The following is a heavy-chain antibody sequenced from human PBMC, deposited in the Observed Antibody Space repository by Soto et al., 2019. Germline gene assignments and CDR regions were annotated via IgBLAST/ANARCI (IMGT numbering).Heavy chain of an antibody. CDR3: AHGGIAAELFK. CDR2: ISYDGSNK. D-gene: IGHD6-13*01. CDR1: GFTFSSYG. V-gene: IGHV3-30*03. J-gene: IGHJ4*02. Sequence: QVQLVESGGGVVQPGRSLRLSCAASGFTFSSYGMHWVRQAPGKGLEWVAVISYDGSNKYYADSVKGRFTISRDNSKNTLYLQMNSLRAEDTAVYYCAHGGIAAELFKWGQGTLVTVSS.